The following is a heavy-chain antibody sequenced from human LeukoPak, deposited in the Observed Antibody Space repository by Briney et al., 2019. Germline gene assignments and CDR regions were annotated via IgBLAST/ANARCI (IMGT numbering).Heavy chain of an antibody. CDR2: MNPNSGNT. CDR1: GYTLTELS. Sequence: ASVKVSCKVSGYTLTELSMHWVRQATGQGLEWMGWMNPNSGNTGYAQKFQGRVTMTRNTSISTAYMELSSLRSEDTAVYYCAREREYYYDSSGNGHFDYWGQGTLVTVSS. J-gene: IGHJ4*02. CDR3: AREREYYYDSSGNGHFDY. V-gene: IGHV1-8*01. D-gene: IGHD3-22*01.